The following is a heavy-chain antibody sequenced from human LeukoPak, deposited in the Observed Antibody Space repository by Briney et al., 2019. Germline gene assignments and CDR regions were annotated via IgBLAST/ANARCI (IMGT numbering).Heavy chain of an antibody. CDR3: FREGGD. CDR2: INIDERIT. CDR1: GFIFSTQR. Sequence: GGSLRLSCVASGFIFSTQRMHWVRQAPGKGLVWVSYINIDERITGYADSVKGRFTISRDNGKNTLYLQMNSLRVEDTAIYYCFREGGDWGQGTLVTVSS. V-gene: IGHV3-74*01. J-gene: IGHJ4*02. D-gene: IGHD3-10*01.